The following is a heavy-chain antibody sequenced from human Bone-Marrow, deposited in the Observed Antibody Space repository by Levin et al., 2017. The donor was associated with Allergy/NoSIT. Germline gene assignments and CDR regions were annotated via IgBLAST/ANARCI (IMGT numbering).Heavy chain of an antibody. Sequence: GESLKISCAASGFTFSNYGMHWVRQAPGKGLEWVAVISFDDFNKYYGDSVKGRFTISRDNSKNTLYLQMNSLRAEDTAVYYCAKDYDDYNYGGNIDYWGRGTLVTVSS. V-gene: IGHV3-30*18. CDR3: AKDYDDYNYGGNIDY. J-gene: IGHJ4*02. D-gene: IGHD5-24*01. CDR2: ISFDDFNK. CDR1: GFTFSNYG.